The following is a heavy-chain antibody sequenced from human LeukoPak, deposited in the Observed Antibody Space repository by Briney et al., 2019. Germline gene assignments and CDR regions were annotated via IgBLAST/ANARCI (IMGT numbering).Heavy chain of an antibody. Sequence: ASVKVSCKASGYTFTRYGISWVRQAPGQGLEWMGWISAYNALTKYTQKLQGRVTMTTDTSTSTAYMELRSLRSDDTAVYYCARGNIEQQLVPNFDYWGQGTLVTVSS. CDR3: ARGNIEQQLVPNFDY. CDR1: GYTFTRYG. D-gene: IGHD6-13*01. CDR2: ISAYNALT. V-gene: IGHV1-18*01. J-gene: IGHJ4*02.